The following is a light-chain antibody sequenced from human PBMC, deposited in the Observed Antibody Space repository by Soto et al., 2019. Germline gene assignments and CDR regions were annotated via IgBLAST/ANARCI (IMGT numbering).Light chain of an antibody. CDR2: DVT. Sequence: QPVLTQPASVSGSPGQSITISCTETSSDVGVSTYVSWYQQHPGKAPKIMIYDVTNRPSGVSDRFSGSKSGNTASLTISGLQAEDEADYYCSLYRGTNKEVFGGGTKLTVL. V-gene: IGLV2-14*03. J-gene: IGLJ2*01. CDR1: SSDVGVSTY. CDR3: SLYRGTNKEV.